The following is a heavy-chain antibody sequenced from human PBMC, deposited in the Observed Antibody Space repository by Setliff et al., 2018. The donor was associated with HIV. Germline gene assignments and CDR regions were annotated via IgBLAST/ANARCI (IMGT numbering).Heavy chain of an antibody. V-gene: IGHV1-8*03. D-gene: IGHD3-9*01. CDR1: GGTFSSYA. CDR3: VRGDDILTGYFRPYFFDY. CDR2: MNPNSGNT. Sequence: ASVKVSCKASGGTFSSYAISWVRQAPGQGLEWMGWMNPNSGNTGYAQKFQGRVTFTRDTSASSAYMDLSSLRSEDSAVYYCVRGDDILTGYFRPYFFDYWGQGTLVTVSS. J-gene: IGHJ4*02.